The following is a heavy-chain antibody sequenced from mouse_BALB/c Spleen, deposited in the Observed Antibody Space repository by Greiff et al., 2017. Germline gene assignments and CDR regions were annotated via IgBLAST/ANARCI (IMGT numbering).Heavy chain of an antibody. D-gene: IGHD2-1*01. J-gene: IGHJ4*01. Sequence: VKLQESGPGLVAPSQSLSITCTVSGFSLTSYDISWIRQPPGKGLEWLGVIWTGGGTNYNSAFMSRLSISKDNSKSQVFLKMNSLQTDDTAIYYCVRSYGNYDAMDYWGQGTSVTVSS. V-gene: IGHV2-9-2*01. CDR1: GFSLTSYD. CDR3: VRSYGNYDAMDY. CDR2: IWTGGGT.